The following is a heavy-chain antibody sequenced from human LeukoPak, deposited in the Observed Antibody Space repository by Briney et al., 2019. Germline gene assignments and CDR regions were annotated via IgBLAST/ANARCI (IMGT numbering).Heavy chain of an antibody. CDR1: GFTFSSYS. D-gene: IGHD3-22*01. V-gene: IGHV3-48*01. J-gene: IGHJ4*02. Sequence: GGSPRLSCAASGFTFSSYSMNWVRQAPGKGLEWVSYISSSSSTIYYADSVKGRFTISRDNAKNSLYLQMNSPRAEDTAVYYCARDLSPNYYDSSGYYWWGQGTLVTVSS. CDR2: ISSSSSTI. CDR3: ARDLSPNYYDSSGYYW.